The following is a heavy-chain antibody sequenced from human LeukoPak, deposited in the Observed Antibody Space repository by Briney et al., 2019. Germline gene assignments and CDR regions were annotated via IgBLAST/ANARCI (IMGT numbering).Heavy chain of an antibody. CDR3: ARGPSYDFWSGSHYYYYYMDV. CDR1: GYTFTSYG. Sequence: ASVKVSCKASGYTFTSYGISWVRQAPGQGLEGMGWISAYNGNTNYAQKLQGRVTMTTDTSTSTAYMELRSLRSDDTAVYYCARGPSYDFWSGSHYYYYYMDVWGKGTTVTVSS. J-gene: IGHJ6*03. V-gene: IGHV1-18*01. CDR2: ISAYNGNT. D-gene: IGHD3-3*01.